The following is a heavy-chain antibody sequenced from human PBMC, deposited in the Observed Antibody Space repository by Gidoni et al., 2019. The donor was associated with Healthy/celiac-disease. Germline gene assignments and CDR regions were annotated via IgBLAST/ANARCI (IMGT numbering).Heavy chain of an antibody. V-gene: IGHV3-23*01. CDR3: AKKTMVRGVIREPGWYFDL. D-gene: IGHD3-10*01. Sequence: EVQLLESGGGLVQPGGSLRLSCAASGFTFSSYAMSWVRQAPGKGLEWVSAISGSGGSTYYADSVKGRFTISRDNSKNTLYLQMNSLRAEDTAVYYCAKKTMVRGVIREPGWYFDLWGRGTLVTVSS. CDR1: GFTFSSYA. J-gene: IGHJ2*01. CDR2: ISGSGGST.